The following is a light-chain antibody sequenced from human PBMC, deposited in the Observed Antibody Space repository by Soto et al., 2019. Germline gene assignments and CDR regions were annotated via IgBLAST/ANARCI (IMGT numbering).Light chain of an antibody. V-gene: IGLV2-8*01. J-gene: IGLJ1*01. CDR1: SSDVGGYNY. Sequence: QSVLTQPPSASGSPGQSVTISCTGTSSDVGGYNYVSWYQQHPGKAPKRMIYEVSKRPSGVPDRFSGSKSGNTASLTVSGLQAEDEADYYCSSYAGSNTWVFGTGTKVTVL. CDR3: SSYAGSNTWV. CDR2: EVS.